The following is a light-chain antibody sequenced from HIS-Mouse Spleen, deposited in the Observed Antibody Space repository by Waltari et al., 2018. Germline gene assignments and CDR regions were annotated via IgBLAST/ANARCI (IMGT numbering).Light chain of an antibody. Sequence: QSALTQPASVSGSPGQSLTISCPGTSSNIGSNSVYWYQQLPGTAPKLLSYRNNQRPSGVPDRFSGSKSGTSASLAISGLRSEDEADYYCAAWDDSLSVVFGGGTKLTVL. J-gene: IGLJ2*01. CDR2: RNN. V-gene: IGLV1-47*01. CDR1: SSNIGSNS. CDR3: AAWDDSLSVV.